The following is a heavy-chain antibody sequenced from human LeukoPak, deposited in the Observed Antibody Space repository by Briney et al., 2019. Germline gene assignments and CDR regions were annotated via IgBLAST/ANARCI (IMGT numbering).Heavy chain of an antibody. CDR1: GGSISSYY. CDR3: ARLYGNYQNYFDY. D-gene: IGHD1-7*01. V-gene: IGHV4-59*12. CDR2: IYYSGST. Sequence: PSETLSLTCTVSGGSISSYYWSWIRQPPGKGLEWIGYIYYSGSTNYNPSLKSRVTISVDTSKNQFSLKLGSVTAADTAVYYCARLYGNYQNYFDYWGQGTLVTVSS. J-gene: IGHJ4*02.